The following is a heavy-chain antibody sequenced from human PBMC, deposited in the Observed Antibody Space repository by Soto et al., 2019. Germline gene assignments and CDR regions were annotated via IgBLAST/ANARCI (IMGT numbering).Heavy chain of an antibody. D-gene: IGHD3-22*01. J-gene: IGHJ4*02. CDR1: GGSISSSSYY. V-gene: IGHV4-39*01. CDR3: ARLNVITTLFLDY. CDR2: IYYSGST. Sequence: SETLSLTCTVSGGSISSSSYYWGWIRQPPGKGLEWIGSIYYSGSTYYNPSLKSRVTISVDTSKNQFSLKLSSVTAADTAVYYCARLNVITTLFLDYWGQGTLVTVSS.